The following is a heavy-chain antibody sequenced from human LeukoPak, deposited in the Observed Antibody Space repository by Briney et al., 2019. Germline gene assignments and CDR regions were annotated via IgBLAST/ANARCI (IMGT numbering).Heavy chain of an antibody. CDR3: GRASRSGRPAGIDY. CDR1: GFTFSSYA. CDR2: ISYDGSNK. D-gene: IGHD3-3*01. V-gene: IGHV3-30-3*01. Sequence: GGSLRLSCAASGFTFSSYAMHWVRQAPGKGLEWVAVISYDGSNKYYADSVKGRFTISRDSVKNSLYLQMNSLRGEDTAVYYCGRASRSGRPAGIDYWGQGTLVTVSS. J-gene: IGHJ4*02.